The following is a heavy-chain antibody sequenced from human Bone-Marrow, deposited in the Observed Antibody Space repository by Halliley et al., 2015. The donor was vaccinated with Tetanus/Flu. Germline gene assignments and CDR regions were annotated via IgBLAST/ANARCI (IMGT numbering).Heavy chain of an antibody. CDR1: GYSFTSHW. Sequence: QLVQSGAEVKKPGESLRISCKGSGYSFTSHWISWVRQMPGKGLEWMGRIDPTDAYSNYSPTFQGHVPISADKSISTAFLQWSSLKASDSAMYYCARTTGYGNYFWFDPWGQGTLVTVSS. J-gene: IGHJ5*02. CDR3: ARTTGYGNYFWFDP. CDR2: IDPTDAYS. D-gene: IGHD3-22*01. V-gene: IGHV5-10-1*01.